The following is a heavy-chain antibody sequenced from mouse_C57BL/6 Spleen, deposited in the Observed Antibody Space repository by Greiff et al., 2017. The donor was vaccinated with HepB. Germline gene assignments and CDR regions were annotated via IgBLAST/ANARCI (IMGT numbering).Heavy chain of an antibody. CDR2: ISSGGSYT. CDR3: ARQKSNYDY. V-gene: IGHV5-6*01. J-gene: IGHJ2*01. D-gene: IGHD2-5*01. Sequence: DVQLVESGGDLVKPGGSLKLSCAASGFTFSSYGMSWVRQTPDKRLEWVATISSGGSYTYYPDSVKGRFTISRDNAKNTLYLQMSSLKSEDTAMYYCARQKSNYDYWGQGTTLTVSS. CDR1: GFTFSSYG.